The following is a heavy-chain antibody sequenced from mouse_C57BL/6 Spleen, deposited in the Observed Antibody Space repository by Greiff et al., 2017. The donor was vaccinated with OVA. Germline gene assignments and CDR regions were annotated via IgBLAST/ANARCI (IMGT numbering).Heavy chain of an antibody. J-gene: IGHJ2*01. CDR2: IYPGSGST. Sequence: VQLQQPGADLVQPGASVQLSCPASVYTFPCYCIPWVQQIPGPCLEWIGDIYPGSGSTNYNEKFKSKATLTVDTSSSTAYMQLSSLTSEDSAVYYCARYDYGDYWGQGTTLTVSS. CDR3: ARYDYGDY. V-gene: IGHV1-55*01. CDR1: VYTFPCYC. D-gene: IGHD2-4*01.